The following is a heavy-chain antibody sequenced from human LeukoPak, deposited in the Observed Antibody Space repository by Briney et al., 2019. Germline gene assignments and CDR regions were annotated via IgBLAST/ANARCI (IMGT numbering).Heavy chain of an antibody. V-gene: IGHV4-59*08. CDR2: IHYSGTT. D-gene: IGHD2-2*01. CDR3: ARRGRYCSSTSCYYYFDY. Sequence: SETLSLTCTVSGGSISGYYWSWIRLPPGKGLEWIAYIHYSGTTNYNPSLKSRVTISVDTSKNQFSLKLSSVTAADTAVYYCARRGRYCSSTSCYYYFDYWGQGTLVTVSS. CDR1: GGSISGYY. J-gene: IGHJ4*02.